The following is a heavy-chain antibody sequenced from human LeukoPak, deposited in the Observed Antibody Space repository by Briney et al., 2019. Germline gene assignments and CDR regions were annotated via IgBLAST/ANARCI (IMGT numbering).Heavy chain of an antibody. D-gene: IGHD6-13*01. CDR1: GYTFTSYD. CDR3: ASHGGSSQPFYYYYYGMDV. CDR2: MNPNSGNT. V-gene: IGHV1-8*01. J-gene: IGHJ6*02. Sequence: ASMKVSCKASGYTFTSYDINWVRQATGQGLEWMGWMNPNSGNTGYAQKFQGRVTMTRNTSISTAYMELSSLRSEDTAVYYCASHGGSSQPFYYYYYGMDVWGQGTTVTVSS.